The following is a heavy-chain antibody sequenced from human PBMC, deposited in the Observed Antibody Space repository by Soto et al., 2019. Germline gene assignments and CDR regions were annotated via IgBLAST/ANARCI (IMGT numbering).Heavy chain of an antibody. J-gene: IGHJ1*01. CDR1: GGSISSDDYY. Sequence: SETLSLTCTASGGSISSDDYYWSWIRQAPGRGLEWIGYIHSSGSIYYNPSLKSRATMSIDTARNQFSLKVSSVTVADTAVYYCARDLDGLHDDNSGPYPRPGWGQGNLVT. V-gene: IGHV4-30-4*01. CDR3: ARDLDGLHDDNSGPYPRPG. CDR2: IHSSGSI. D-gene: IGHD3-22*01.